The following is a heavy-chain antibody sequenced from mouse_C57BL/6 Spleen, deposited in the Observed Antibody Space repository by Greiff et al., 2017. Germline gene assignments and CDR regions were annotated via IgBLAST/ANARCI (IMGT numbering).Heavy chain of an antibody. CDR1: GFTFSDYG. Sequence: EVKLVESGGGLVKPGGSLKLSCAASGFTFSDYGMHWVRQAPEKGLEWVAYISSGSSTIYYADTVKGRFTISRDNAKNTLFLQMTSLRSEDTAMYYCARDLIYYGSSYGYAMDYWGQGTSVTVSS. CDR3: ARDLIYYGSSYGYAMDY. V-gene: IGHV5-17*01. J-gene: IGHJ4*01. CDR2: ISSGSSTI. D-gene: IGHD1-1*01.